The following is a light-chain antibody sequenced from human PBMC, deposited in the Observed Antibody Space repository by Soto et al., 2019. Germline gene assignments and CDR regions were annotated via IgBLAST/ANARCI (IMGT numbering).Light chain of an antibody. CDR3: QQYNSYSWT. CDR2: KAS. V-gene: IGKV1-5*03. Sequence: DIQMTQSPSTLSASVGDRVTITCRASQRISSWLAWYQQKPGKAPKLLIYKASSLESGVPSRFSGSGSGTEFTLTISSLQPDDFATYYCQQYNSYSWTFGQGTKVELK. CDR1: QRISSW. J-gene: IGKJ1*01.